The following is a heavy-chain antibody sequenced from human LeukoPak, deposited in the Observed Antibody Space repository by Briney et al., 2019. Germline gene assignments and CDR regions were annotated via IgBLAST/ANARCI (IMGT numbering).Heavy chain of an antibody. CDR1: GYTFTSYG. CDR2: ISSYNGNT. CDR3: ARVPNDSSGSDFDY. Sequence: GASVKVSCKASGYTFTSYGISWVRQAPGQGLEWMGWISSYNGNTNYAQKLQGRVTMTTDTSTSAAYMELRSLRSDDTAVYYCARVPNDSSGSDFDYWGQGTLVTVSS. V-gene: IGHV1-18*01. D-gene: IGHD3-22*01. J-gene: IGHJ4*02.